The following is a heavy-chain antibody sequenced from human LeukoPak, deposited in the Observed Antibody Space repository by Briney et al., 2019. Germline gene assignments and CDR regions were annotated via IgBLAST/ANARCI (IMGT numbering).Heavy chain of an antibody. Sequence: GGSLRLSCAASGFTFSTFAMIWVRQPPGKGLEWVSAISGSGGSTYYADSVKGRFTISRDNSKNTLYLQMNSLRAEDTAVYYCAKRRGLELLYYYYMDVWGKGTTVTVSS. CDR3: AKRRGLELLYYYYMDV. D-gene: IGHD1-7*01. V-gene: IGHV3-23*01. CDR2: ISGSGGST. J-gene: IGHJ6*03. CDR1: GFTFSTFA.